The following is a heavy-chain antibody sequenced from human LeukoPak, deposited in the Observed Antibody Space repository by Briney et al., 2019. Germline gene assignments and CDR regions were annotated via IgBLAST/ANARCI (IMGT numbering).Heavy chain of an antibody. D-gene: IGHD3-22*01. Sequence: SETLSLTCTVSGGSISSYYWSWIRQPPGKGLEWIGYIYYSGSTNYNPSLKSRVTISVDTSKNQFSLKLSSVTAADTAVYYCARARADYYDSSGYWDAFDIWGRGTMVTVSS. J-gene: IGHJ3*02. CDR3: ARARADYYDSSGYWDAFDI. CDR1: GGSISSYY. V-gene: IGHV4-59*01. CDR2: IYYSGST.